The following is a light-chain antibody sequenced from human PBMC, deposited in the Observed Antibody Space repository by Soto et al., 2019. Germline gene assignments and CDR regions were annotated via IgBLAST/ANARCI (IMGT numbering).Light chain of an antibody. Sequence: EIVLTQSPGTLSLSPGERATLSCRASQSVSSSDLAWYQQKPGQAPRLLIYGASSRATGIPDRFSGSGSGTYFTLTIGSLDPEDFAVYYCQQYGSLPRLTFGGGTKVEIK. CDR2: GAS. J-gene: IGKJ4*01. CDR1: QSVSSSD. CDR3: QQYGSLPRLT. V-gene: IGKV3-20*01.